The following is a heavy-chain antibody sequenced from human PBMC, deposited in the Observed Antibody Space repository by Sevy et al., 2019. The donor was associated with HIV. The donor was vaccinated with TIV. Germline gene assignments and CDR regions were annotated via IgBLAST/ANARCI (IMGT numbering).Heavy chain of an antibody. D-gene: IGHD2-21*02. Sequence: GGSLRLSCAASGFTFSNYVMSWVRQAPGKGLEWVSVISGSGVNTYYADYVKGRFTISRDNSKNTLYLQMNSLRAEDTAIYYCAKGMTSIEEFDYWGQGTLVTVSS. CDR3: AKGMTSIEEFDY. J-gene: IGHJ4*02. V-gene: IGHV3-23*01. CDR2: ISGSGVNT. CDR1: GFTFSNYV.